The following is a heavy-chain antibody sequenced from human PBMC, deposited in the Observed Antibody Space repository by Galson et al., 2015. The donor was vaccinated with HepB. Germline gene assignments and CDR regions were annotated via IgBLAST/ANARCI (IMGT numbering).Heavy chain of an antibody. CDR2: IKQDGSEK. D-gene: IGHD2-2*02. V-gene: IGHV3-7*03. CDR1: GFTFSSYW. Sequence: SLRLSCAASGFTFSSYWMSWVRQAPGKGLEWVANIKQDGSEKYYVDSVKGRFTISRDDAKNSLYLQMNSLRAEDTAVYYCARVQPVLYDAFGIWGQGTMVTVSS. CDR3: ARVQPVLYDAFGI. J-gene: IGHJ3*02.